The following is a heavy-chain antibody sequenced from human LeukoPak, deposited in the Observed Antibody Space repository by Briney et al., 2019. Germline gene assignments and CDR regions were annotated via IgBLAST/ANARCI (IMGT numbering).Heavy chain of an antibody. J-gene: IGHJ4*02. CDR3: AKDRSSVWWHDFDS. Sequence: HAGGSLRLSCAASGFTFSSYAMNWVRQAPGKGLEWVSSLSGSGRTTYYADSVKGRFTISRDNSKNTVFPQMDSLSAEDTALYYCAKDRSSVWWHDFDSWGRGTLVTVSS. CDR2: LSGSGRTT. D-gene: IGHD6-19*01. CDR1: GFTFSSYA. V-gene: IGHV3-23*01.